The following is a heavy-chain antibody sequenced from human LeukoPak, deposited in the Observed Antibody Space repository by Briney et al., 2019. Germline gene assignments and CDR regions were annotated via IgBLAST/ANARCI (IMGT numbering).Heavy chain of an antibody. D-gene: IGHD7-27*01. CDR3: ARDFWGSIDY. J-gene: IGHJ4*02. CDR1: GFTFSSYW. V-gene: IGHV3-74*01. CDR2: ISSDGSST. Sequence: GGSLRLSCAASGFTFSSYWMHWVRQAPGKGLVWVSRISSDGSSTSHADSVKGRFTISRDNAKNTLYLQMNSLGAEDTAVYYCARDFWGSIDYWGQGTLVTVSS.